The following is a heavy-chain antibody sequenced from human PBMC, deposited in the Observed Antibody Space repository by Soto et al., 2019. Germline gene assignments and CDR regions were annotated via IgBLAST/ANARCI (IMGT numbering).Heavy chain of an antibody. CDR1: GDSVSIKSAA. CDR2: TYYRSKWYY. CDR3: ARDPGYSLDY. V-gene: IGHV6-1*01. J-gene: IGHJ4*02. D-gene: IGHD5-18*01. Sequence: SQTLSLTCAISGDSVSIKSAAWNWIRQSPSGGLEWLGRTYYRSKWYYDYADSVKSRITINSDTSKNQFSLQLNSVTPEDTAVYYCARDPGYSLDYWGQGTLVTVSS.